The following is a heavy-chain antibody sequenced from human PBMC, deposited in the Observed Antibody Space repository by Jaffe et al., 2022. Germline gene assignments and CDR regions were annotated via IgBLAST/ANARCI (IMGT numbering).Heavy chain of an antibody. V-gene: IGHV1-69-2*01. CDR1: GYTFTDYY. CDR3: ATGPGCSGGSCYLWGGDYYFDY. CDR2: VDPEDGET. J-gene: IGHJ4*02. Sequence: EVQLVQSGAEVKKPGATVKISCKVSGYTFTDYYMHWVQQAPGKGLEWMGLVDPEDGETIYAEKFQGRVTITADTSTDTAYMELSSLRSEDTAVYYCATGPGCSGGSCYLWGGDYYFDYWGQGTLVTVSS. D-gene: IGHD2-15*01.